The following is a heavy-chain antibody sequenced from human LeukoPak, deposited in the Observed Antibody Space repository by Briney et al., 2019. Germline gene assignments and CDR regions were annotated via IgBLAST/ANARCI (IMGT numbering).Heavy chain of an antibody. J-gene: IGHJ6*02. CDR3: ARVLGDYYYYGMDV. CDR1: GYIFTSYG. CDR2: ISAYNGNT. V-gene: IGHV1-18*01. Sequence: ASVKVSCKASGYIFTSYGISWVRQAPGQGLEWMGWISAYNGNTNYAQKLQGRVTMTTDTSTSTAYMELRSLRSDDTAVYYCARVLGDYYYYGMDVWGQGTTVTVSS.